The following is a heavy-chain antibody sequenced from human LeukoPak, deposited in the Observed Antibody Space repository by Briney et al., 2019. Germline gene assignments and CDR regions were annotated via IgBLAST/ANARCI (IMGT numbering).Heavy chain of an antibody. D-gene: IGHD5-12*01. CDR3: ARGREAGYGYSFDY. J-gene: IGHJ4*02. CDR1: GFSFSDHA. V-gene: IGHV1-46*01. Sequence: GRSLRLSCAASGFSFSDHAMHWVRQAPGQGLEWMGIINPSGGSTSYAQKFQGRVTMTRDTSTSTVYMELSSLRSEDTAVYYCARGREAGYGYSFDYWGQGTLVTVSS. CDR2: INPSGGST.